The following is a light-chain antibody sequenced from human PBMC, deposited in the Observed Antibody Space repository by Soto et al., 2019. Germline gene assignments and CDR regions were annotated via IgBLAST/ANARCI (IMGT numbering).Light chain of an antibody. V-gene: IGLV1-40*01. CDR2: RNS. Sequence: QSVLTQPPSVSGAPGQRVTIPCTGSSSNIGAGFDVHWYQRLPGTAPRLLICRNSDRPSGVPDRFSGSRSGASASLAITGLQAEDEADYYCQSYDRSLSGFYVFGTGTQLTVL. J-gene: IGLJ1*01. CDR1: SSNIGAGFD. CDR3: QSYDRSLSGFYV.